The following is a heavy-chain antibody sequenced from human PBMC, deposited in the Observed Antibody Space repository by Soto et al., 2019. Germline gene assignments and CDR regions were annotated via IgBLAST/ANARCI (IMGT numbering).Heavy chain of an antibody. J-gene: IGHJ5*02. CDR1: GGSISSGGYY. V-gene: IGHV4-31*03. Sequence: PSETLSLTCTVSGGSISSGGYYWGWIRQHTGKGLEWIGYVLYSGSTYCNPSLKSRFTITVEMATSQFSLRLTSVTAADTAVYSCARENRFLSLGELSWCFDPWGQGTLVTVSS. CDR2: VLYSGST. D-gene: IGHD3-10*01. CDR3: ARENRFLSLGELSWCFDP.